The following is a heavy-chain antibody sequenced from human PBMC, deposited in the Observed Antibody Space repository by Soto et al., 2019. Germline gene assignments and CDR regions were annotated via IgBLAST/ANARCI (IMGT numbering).Heavy chain of an antibody. CDR3: ARDLYHPIYCSGGSCYSGPFDY. V-gene: IGHV3-64*01. CDR1: GFTFSSYA. CDR2: ISSNGGST. Sequence: GGSLRLSCAASGFTFSSYAMHWVRQAPGKGLEYVSAISSNGGSTYYANSVKGRFTISRDNSKNTLYLQMGSLRAEDMAVYYCARDLYHPIYCSGGSCYSGPFDYWGQGTLVTVSS. J-gene: IGHJ4*02. D-gene: IGHD2-15*01.